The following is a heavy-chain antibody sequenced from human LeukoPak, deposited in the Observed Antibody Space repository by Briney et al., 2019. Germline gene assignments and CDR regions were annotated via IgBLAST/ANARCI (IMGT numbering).Heavy chain of an antibody. Sequence: PGGSLRLSCAASGFTFSSYSMNWVRQAPGKGLEWVSSISSSSSYIYYADSVKGRFTISRDNAKNSLYLQMNSLRAEDTAVYYCARGWQQLVREYDWFDPWGQGTLVTVSS. D-gene: IGHD6-13*01. V-gene: IGHV3-21*01. CDR1: GFTFSSYS. J-gene: IGHJ5*02. CDR2: ISSSSSYI. CDR3: ARGWQQLVREYDWFDP.